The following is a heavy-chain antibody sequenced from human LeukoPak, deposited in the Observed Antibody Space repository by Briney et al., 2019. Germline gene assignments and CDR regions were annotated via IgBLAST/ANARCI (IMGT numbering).Heavy chain of an antibody. D-gene: IGHD5-12*01. J-gene: IGHJ4*02. Sequence: SETLSLTCTVSGGSISDYHCNWLRQAPEKGLEWIGYINYSGTTNYNPSLTSRVTISADTSKTQVSLMVGSVTAADTAVYYCATTRGGYWASPLDFWGQGILVTVSS. CDR2: INYSGTT. CDR3: ATTRGGYWASPLDF. V-gene: IGHV4-59*01. CDR1: GGSISDYH.